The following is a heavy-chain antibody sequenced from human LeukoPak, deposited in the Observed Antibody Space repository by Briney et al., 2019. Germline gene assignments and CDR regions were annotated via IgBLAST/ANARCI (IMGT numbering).Heavy chain of an antibody. CDR2: ISYDGSNK. Sequence: GGSLRLSCAASGFIFSSYGMHWVRQAPGKGLEWVAIISYDGSNKYYADSVKGRFTISRDNSKTTLYLQMNSLKAEDTAVYYCAKAVESFYYNYGMAVWGQGTTVTVSS. CDR3: AKAVESFYYNYGMAV. J-gene: IGHJ6*02. V-gene: IGHV3-30*18. CDR1: GFIFSSYG.